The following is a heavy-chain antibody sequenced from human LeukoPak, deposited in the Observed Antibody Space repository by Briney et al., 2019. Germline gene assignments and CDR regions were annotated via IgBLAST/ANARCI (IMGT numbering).Heavy chain of an antibody. CDR2: ISSSSSYI. CDR3: AGEGMVATFDY. D-gene: IGHD5-12*01. V-gene: IGHV3-21*01. Sequence: PGGSLRLSCAASGLTFSSYSMNCVRQAPGKGLEWVSSISSSSSYIYYADSVKGRFTISRDKAKNSLYLQMNSLRAEDTAIYYCAGEGMVATFDYWGRGTLVTVSS. J-gene: IGHJ4*02. CDR1: GLTFSSYS.